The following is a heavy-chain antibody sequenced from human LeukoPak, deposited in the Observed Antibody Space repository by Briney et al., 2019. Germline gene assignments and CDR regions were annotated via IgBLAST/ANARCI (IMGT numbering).Heavy chain of an antibody. J-gene: IGHJ3*02. CDR3: ARPEMATISVFGDAFDI. D-gene: IGHD5-24*01. Sequence: SVKVSCKASGGTFSSYAISWVRQAPGQGLEWMGGIIPIFGTANYAQKSQGRVTITADESTSTAYMELSSLRSEDTAVYYCARPEMATISVFGDAFDIWGQGTMVTVSS. V-gene: IGHV1-69*01. CDR1: GGTFSSYA. CDR2: IIPIFGTA.